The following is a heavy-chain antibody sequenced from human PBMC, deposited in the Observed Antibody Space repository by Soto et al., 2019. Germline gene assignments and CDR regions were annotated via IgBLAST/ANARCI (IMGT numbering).Heavy chain of an antibody. CDR3: ANGPYDSSGYSLYY. Sequence: SETLSLTCTVSGGSISSGGYYWSCIRQHPGKGLEWIGYIYYSGSTYYNPSLKSRVTISVDTSKNQFSLKLSSVTAADTAVYYCANGPYDSSGYSLYYWGQGTLVTVSS. D-gene: IGHD3-22*01. V-gene: IGHV4-31*03. CDR2: IYYSGST. J-gene: IGHJ4*02. CDR1: GGSISSGGYY.